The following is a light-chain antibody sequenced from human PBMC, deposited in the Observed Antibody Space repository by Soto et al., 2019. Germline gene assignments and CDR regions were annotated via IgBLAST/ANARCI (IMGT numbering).Light chain of an antibody. CDR2: EVN. CDR3: SSYAGGNNWV. CDR1: SSDIGTHGY. V-gene: IGLV2-8*01. J-gene: IGLJ3*02. Sequence: QSALTQPPSASGSPGQSVTISCTGTSSDIGTHGYVSWYQQKPGKAPKLMLYEVNQRPSGVPDRFSGSKSGNTASLTVSGLQAEDEDNYYCSSYAGGNNWVFGGGTKLTVL.